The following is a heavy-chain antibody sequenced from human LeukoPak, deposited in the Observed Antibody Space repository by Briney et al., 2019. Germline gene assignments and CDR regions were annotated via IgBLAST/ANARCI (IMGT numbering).Heavy chain of an antibody. D-gene: IGHD6-19*01. V-gene: IGHV3-30*04. CDR3: ARLKAVAGMNLPLDY. CDR1: GFTFSNYA. CDR2: ISYDGSNK. J-gene: IGHJ4*02. Sequence: QPGGSLRLSCAASGFTFSNYAMHWVRQAPGKGLEWVALISYDGSNKYYADSVKGRFTISRDDSKNTLYLQMNSLRAEDTAVYYCARLKAVAGMNLPLDYWGQGTLVTVSS.